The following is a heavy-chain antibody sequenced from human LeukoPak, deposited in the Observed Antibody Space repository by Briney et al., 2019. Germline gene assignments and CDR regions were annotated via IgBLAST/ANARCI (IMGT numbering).Heavy chain of an antibody. CDR1: GGSISSGDYY. V-gene: IGHV4-30-4*08. Sequence: PSQTLSLTCTVSGGSISSGDYYWRWIRQPPGKGLEWIGYIYYSGSTYYNPSLKSRVTISVDTSKNQFSLKLSSVTAADTAVYYCARLYYYDSSGLDYWGQGTLVTVSS. D-gene: IGHD3-22*01. CDR2: IYYSGST. J-gene: IGHJ4*02. CDR3: ARLYYYDSSGLDY.